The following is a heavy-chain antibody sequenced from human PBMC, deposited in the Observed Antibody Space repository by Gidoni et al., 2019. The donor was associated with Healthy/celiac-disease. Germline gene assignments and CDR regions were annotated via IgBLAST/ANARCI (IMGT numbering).Heavy chain of an antibody. J-gene: IGHJ3*02. CDR1: GFTFRSYS. Sequence: QVQLVESGGGVVQPGRSLILSCAASGFTFRSYSMHWVRQAPGKGLEWVAVISYDGSNKYYADSVKGRFTISRDNSKNTLYLQMNSLRAEDTAVYYCARDRVVVVPAAPSPPDAFDIWGQGTMVTVSS. CDR3: ARDRVVVVPAAPSPPDAFDI. D-gene: IGHD2-2*01. CDR2: ISYDGSNK. V-gene: IGHV3-30-3*01.